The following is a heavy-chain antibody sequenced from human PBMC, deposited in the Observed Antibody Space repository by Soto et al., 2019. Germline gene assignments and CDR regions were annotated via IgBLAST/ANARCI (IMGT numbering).Heavy chain of an antibody. Sequence: SETLSLTCTISGDSISSADYYWSWIRQTPGKGLEWIGHIFYSGTTYYNPSLKSRLTISVDTSKNHFSLRLTSVTAADTAVYYCARDLWVEPELYYYGMDVWGQGTTVTVSS. CDR1: GDSISSADYY. CDR3: ARDLWVEPELYYYGMDV. D-gene: IGHD1-1*01. V-gene: IGHV4-30-4*01. J-gene: IGHJ6*02. CDR2: IFYSGTT.